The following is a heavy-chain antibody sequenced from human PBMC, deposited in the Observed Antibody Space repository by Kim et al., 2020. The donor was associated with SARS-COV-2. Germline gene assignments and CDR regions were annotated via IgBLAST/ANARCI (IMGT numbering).Heavy chain of an antibody. Sequence: NYYPSLKSRVTISVDTSKNPFSLKLSSVTAADTAVYYCARDRDLYNGMDVWGQGTTVTVSS. CDR3: ARDRDLYNGMDV. D-gene: IGHD2-2*02. V-gene: IGHV4-59*01. J-gene: IGHJ6*02.